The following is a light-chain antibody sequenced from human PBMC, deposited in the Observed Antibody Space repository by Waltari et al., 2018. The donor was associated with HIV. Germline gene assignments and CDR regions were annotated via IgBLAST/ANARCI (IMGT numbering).Light chain of an antibody. V-gene: IGLV1-47*01. Sequence: QSVVTQPPSASGTLGQRVTISCSGGTSNIGSNYVYWYQHLPGTSPKLLIYMNEQRPSGVPDRISGSKSGTSASLAISGLRSEDEADYYCASGDDSLGGYWIFGGGTNLTVL. CDR1: TSNIGSNY. CDR2: MNE. J-gene: IGLJ2*01. CDR3: ASGDDSLGGYWI.